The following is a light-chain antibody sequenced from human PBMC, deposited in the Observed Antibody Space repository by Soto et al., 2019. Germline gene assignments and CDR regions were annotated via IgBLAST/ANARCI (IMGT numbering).Light chain of an antibody. V-gene: IGLV2-14*01. J-gene: IGLJ1*01. Sequence: QSVLTQPASVSGSPGQSITISCTGTSSDVGGYNYVSWYQQHPGKAPKLVIYEVSNRPSGVSNRFSGSKSGNTASLTISGLQAEDEADYYCTSYTGIITLDVFGTGTKGTVL. CDR3: TSYTGIITLDV. CDR2: EVS. CDR1: SSDVGGYNY.